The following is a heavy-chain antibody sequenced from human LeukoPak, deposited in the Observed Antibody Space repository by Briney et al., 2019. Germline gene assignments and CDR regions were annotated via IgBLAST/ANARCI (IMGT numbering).Heavy chain of an antibody. J-gene: IGHJ3*02. CDR2: IYYSGST. D-gene: IGHD1-26*01. V-gene: IGHV4-59*01. CDR3: AGPDSGSYYGNAFDI. CDR1: GGSISSYY. Sequence: SETLSLTCTVSGGSISSYYWSWIRQPPGKGLEWIGYIYYSGSTNYNPSLKSRVTISVDTSKNQFSLKLSSVTAADTAVYYCAGPDSGSYYGNAFDIWGQGTMVTVSS.